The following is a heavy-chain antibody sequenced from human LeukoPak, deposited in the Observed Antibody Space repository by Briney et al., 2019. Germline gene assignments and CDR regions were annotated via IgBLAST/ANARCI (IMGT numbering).Heavy chain of an antibody. V-gene: IGHV4-4*08. CDR2: IHNSGRT. CDR3: ARDAPVLVSGHYYYYMDV. J-gene: IGHJ6*03. CDR1: GGSISSYY. Sequence: PETLSLTCTLSGGSISSYYWSWIRQPPGKGLEWRAYIHNSGRTNYNPSLKSRLTISLDTSKNQFSLNVRSVTAADTAVYYCARDAPVLVSGHYYYYMDVWGKGTTVTVSS. D-gene: IGHD3-3*02.